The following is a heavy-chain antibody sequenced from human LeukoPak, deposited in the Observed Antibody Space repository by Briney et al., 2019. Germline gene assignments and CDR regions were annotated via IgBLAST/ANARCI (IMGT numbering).Heavy chain of an antibody. D-gene: IGHD5-18*01. CDR2: IYYSGTT. CDR3: ARQIQRTYYFDY. V-gene: IGHV4-39*01. CDR1: GGSISSSNYY. Sequence: SETLSLTCTVSGGSISSSNYYWGWIRQPPGKGLEWTGTIYYSGTTYYNPSLKSRVTISVDTSKNQFSLKLSSMTAADTAVYYCARQIQRTYYFDYWGQGTLVTVSS. J-gene: IGHJ4*02.